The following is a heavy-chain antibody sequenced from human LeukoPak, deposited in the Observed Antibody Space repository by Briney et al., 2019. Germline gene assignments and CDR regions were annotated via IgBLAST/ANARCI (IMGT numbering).Heavy chain of an antibody. J-gene: IGHJ3*02. D-gene: IGHD4-23*01. CDR2: IYYSGRT. Sequence: KPSETLSLTCTVSGGSISSYYWRWIRQPPGKGREWSGYIYYSGRTNYNPSLKSRVTISVDTSKNQFSLKLSSVTAADTAVYYCAREDYGGNAGAFDIWGQGTMVTVSS. CDR3: AREDYGGNAGAFDI. V-gene: IGHV4-59*01. CDR1: GGSISSYY.